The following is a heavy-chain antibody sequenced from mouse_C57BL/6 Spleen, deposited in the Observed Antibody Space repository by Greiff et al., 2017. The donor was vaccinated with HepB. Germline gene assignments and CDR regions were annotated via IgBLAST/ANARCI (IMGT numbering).Heavy chain of an antibody. V-gene: IGHV3-6*01. J-gene: IGHJ1*03. CDR3: ARERDWGWYFDV. D-gene: IGHD4-1*01. CDR2: ISYDGSN. Sequence: DVHLVESGPGLVKPSQSLSLTCSVTGYSITSGYYWNWIRQFPGNKLEWMGYISYDGSNNYNPSLKNRISITRDTSKNQFFLKLNSVTTEDTATYYCARERDWGWYFDVWGTGTTVTVSS. CDR1: GYSITSGYY.